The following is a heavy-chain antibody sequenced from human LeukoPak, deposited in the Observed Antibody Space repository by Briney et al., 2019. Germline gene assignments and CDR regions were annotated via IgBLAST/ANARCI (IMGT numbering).Heavy chain of an antibody. CDR3: ATSPYYYDSSGYYNGAAFDI. CDR2: IYYSGST. Sequence: SETLSLTCTVSGGSISSSSYYWGWIRQPPGKGLEWIGSIYYSGSTYYNPSLKSRVTISVDTSKNQFSLKLSSVTAADTAVYYCATSPYYYDSSGYYNGAAFDIWGQGTMVTVSS. J-gene: IGHJ3*02. D-gene: IGHD3-22*01. CDR1: GGSISSSSYY. V-gene: IGHV4-39*01.